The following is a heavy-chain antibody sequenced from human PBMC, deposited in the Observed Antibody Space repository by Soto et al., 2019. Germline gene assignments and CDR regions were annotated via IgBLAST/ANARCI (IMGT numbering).Heavy chain of an antibody. CDR1: GFTFTRYS. V-gene: IGHV3-21*01. Sequence: PGGSLRLSCAASGFTFTRYSMNWVRQAPGKGLEWVSSISSTTNYIYYADSMKGRFTVSRDNAENSVYLDMNSLSAEDTAVYYCARESEDLTSNFDYWGQGTLVTV. CDR2: ISSTTNYI. CDR3: ARESEDLTSNFDY. J-gene: IGHJ4*02.